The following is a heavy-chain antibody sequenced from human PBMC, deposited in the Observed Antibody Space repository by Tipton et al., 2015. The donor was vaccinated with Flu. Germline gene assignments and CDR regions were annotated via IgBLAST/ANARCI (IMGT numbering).Heavy chain of an antibody. CDR2: INPSGGST. J-gene: IGHJ4*02. D-gene: IGHD5-18*01. V-gene: IGHV1-46*01. CDR3: ARDALDVDTAIQGNPDY. CDR1: GYTFTSYY. Sequence: QLVQSGAEVKKPGASVKVSCKASGYTFTSYYMHWVRQAPGQGLEWMGIINPSGGSTSYAQKFQGRVTMTRDTSTSTVYMELSSLRSEDTAVYYCARDALDVDTAIQGNPDYWGQGTLVTVSS.